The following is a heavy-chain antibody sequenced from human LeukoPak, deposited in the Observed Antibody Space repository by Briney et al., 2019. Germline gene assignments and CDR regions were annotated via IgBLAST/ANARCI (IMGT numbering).Heavy chain of an antibody. D-gene: IGHD2-8*01. Sequence: GASVKVSCKASGYTFTGYYVHWVRQAPGQGLEWVGWIYPNNGGTNYAHKFQGRVSMTRDTSISTAYMELSGLKSDDTAVYYCARGRYCTSTSCRSVWFDSWGQGTLVTVS. CDR3: ARGRYCTSTSCRSVWFDS. CDR1: GYTFTGYY. J-gene: IGHJ5*01. V-gene: IGHV1-2*02. CDR2: IYPNNGGT.